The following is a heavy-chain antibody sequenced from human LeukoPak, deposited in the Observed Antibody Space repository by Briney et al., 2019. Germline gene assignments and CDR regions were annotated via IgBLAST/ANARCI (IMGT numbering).Heavy chain of an antibody. V-gene: IGHV1-24*01. CDR3: ATGFLELLSFDY. CDR2: FDPEDGET. CDR1: GYTLTELS. J-gene: IGHJ4*02. Sequence: ASVNVSCKVSGYTLTELSMHWVRQPPGKGLEWKGGFDPEDGETIYAQKFQGRVTMTEDTSTDTAYMELSSLRSEDTAVYYCATGFLELLSFDYWGQGTLVTVSS. D-gene: IGHD3-10*01.